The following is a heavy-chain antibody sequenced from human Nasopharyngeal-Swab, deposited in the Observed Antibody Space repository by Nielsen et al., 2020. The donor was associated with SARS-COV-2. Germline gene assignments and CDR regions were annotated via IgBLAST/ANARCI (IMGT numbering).Heavy chain of an antibody. CDR2: IKQDGSGS. Sequence: GGSLRLSCAASGFTFSKFYMSWVRQAAGKGLEWVANIKQDGSGSYYVDSVKGRFTISRDDANNSLYLQMNSLRAGDTGVYYCAGGGSSFPFDYWGPGTLVTVSS. D-gene: IGHD6-13*01. J-gene: IGHJ4*02. CDR3: AGGGSSFPFDY. V-gene: IGHV3-7*01. CDR1: GFTFSKFY.